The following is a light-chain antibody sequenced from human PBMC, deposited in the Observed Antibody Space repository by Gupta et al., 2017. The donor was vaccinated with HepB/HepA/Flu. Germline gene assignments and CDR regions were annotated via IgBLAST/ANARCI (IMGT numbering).Light chain of an antibody. V-gene: IGKV1-9*01. CDR2: AAS. CDR3: QQLNSYPLT. CDR1: QGISSY. J-gene: IGKJ4*01. Sequence: DIQLTQSPSFLSASVGDRVTITCRATQGISSYLVWYQQKLGKAPKLLIYAASTLQSGVPSRFSGGGSGTEFTLTISSLQPEDFATYYCQQLNSYPLTFGGGTKVEIK.